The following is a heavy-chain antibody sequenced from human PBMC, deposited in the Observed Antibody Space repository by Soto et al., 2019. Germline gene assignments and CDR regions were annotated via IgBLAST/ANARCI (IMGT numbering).Heavy chain of an antibody. V-gene: IGHV1-3*01. Sequence: QVQLVQSGAEVKKPGASVKVSCKASGYTFTSYAMHWVRQAPGQRLEWMGWINAGNGNTKYSQKFQGRVTITRDKSASTAYMELSSLRSEDTAVYYCARDHPSTIFGVVIIGNWFDPWGQGTLVTVSS. CDR1: GYTFTSYA. D-gene: IGHD3-3*01. CDR2: INAGNGNT. J-gene: IGHJ5*02. CDR3: ARDHPSTIFGVVIIGNWFDP.